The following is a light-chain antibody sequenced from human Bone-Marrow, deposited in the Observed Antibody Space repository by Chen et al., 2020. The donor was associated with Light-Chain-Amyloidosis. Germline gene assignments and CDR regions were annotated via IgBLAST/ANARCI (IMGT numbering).Light chain of an antibody. Sequence: SYVLTQPSSVSVAPGQTAMIACGGNNIGSTSVHWYQQTPGQAPLLVVYDDSDRPSGIPERLSGSNAGNTATLPISRVEAGDEADYYCQVWDRSSDRPVFGGGTKLTVL. CDR1: NIGSTS. CDR3: QVWDRSSDRPV. CDR2: DDS. J-gene: IGLJ3*02. V-gene: IGLV3-21*02.